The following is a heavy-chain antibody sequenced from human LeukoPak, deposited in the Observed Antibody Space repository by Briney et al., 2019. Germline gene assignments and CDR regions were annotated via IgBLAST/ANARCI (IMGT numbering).Heavy chain of an antibody. V-gene: IGHV4-39*07. CDR3: ARAASYGGNSFDY. CDR2: IYDSGST. Sequence: SETLSLTCTVSGGSIRSSYYYWGWIRQPPGKGLEWIGSIYDSGSTYYNPSLKSRVTISVDTSKNQFSLKLSSVTAADTAVYYCARAASYGGNSFDYWGQGTLVTVSS. D-gene: IGHD4-23*01. CDR1: GGSIRSSYYY. J-gene: IGHJ4*02.